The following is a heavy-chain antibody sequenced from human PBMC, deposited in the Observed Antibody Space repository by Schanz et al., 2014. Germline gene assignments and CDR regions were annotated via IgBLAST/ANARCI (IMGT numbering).Heavy chain of an antibody. CDR3: ATENWWTVEK. CDR2: ISANGAST. Sequence: EVQLVESGGGLVQPGGSLRLSCAASGFTFSNYAMHWVRQAPGKGLESVSAISANGASTSYAKSVRGRFTISRDNSKNTLYLQMNSLIAEDTAVYYCATENWWTVEKWGQGTLVTVSS. CDR1: GFTFSNYA. V-gene: IGHV3-64*01. J-gene: IGHJ4*02. D-gene: IGHD2-15*01.